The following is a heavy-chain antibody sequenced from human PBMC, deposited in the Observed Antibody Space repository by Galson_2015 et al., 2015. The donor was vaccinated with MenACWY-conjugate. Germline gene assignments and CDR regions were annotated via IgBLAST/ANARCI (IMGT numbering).Heavy chain of an antibody. CDR1: GFTFSSYW. V-gene: IGHV3-74*01. J-gene: IGHJ5*02. CDR3: ARGGQGLAAAEDNWFDP. D-gene: IGHD6-13*01. CDR2: INSDGSST. Sequence: SLRLSCAASGFTFSSYWMHWVRQGPGKGLVWVSRINSDGSSTNYADSVKGRFTISRDNAKNTLYLQMNGLRAEDTAVYYCARGGQGLAAAEDNWFDPWGQGTLVTVSS.